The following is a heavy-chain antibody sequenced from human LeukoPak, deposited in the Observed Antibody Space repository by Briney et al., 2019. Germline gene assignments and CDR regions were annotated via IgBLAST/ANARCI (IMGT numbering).Heavy chain of an antibody. CDR3: ARHLGNMVRGDRSFDY. Sequence: SETLSLTCTVSGGSISSYYWSWIRQPPGEGLEWIGYIYYSGRTNYNPSLKSRVTISVDTSKNQFSLKLSSVTAADTAVYYCARHLGNMVRGDRSFDYWGQGTLVTVSS. D-gene: IGHD3-10*01. CDR2: IYYSGRT. CDR1: GGSISSYY. J-gene: IGHJ4*02. V-gene: IGHV4-59*08.